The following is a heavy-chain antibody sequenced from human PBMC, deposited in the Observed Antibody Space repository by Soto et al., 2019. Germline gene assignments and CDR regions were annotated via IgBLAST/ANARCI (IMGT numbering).Heavy chain of an antibody. CDR1: GFTFSNYG. V-gene: IGHV3-33*01. D-gene: IGHD6-19*01. Sequence: QVQLVESGGGVVQPGRSLRLSCAASGFTFSNYGMHWVRQAPGKGLEWVAVIWYDGSNKYYADSVKGRFTISRDNSKNTLYLQMNSLRAEATAVYYCARDDIPGRAVAIYGMDVWGQGTTVTVSS. J-gene: IGHJ6*02. CDR2: IWYDGSNK. CDR3: ARDDIPGRAVAIYGMDV.